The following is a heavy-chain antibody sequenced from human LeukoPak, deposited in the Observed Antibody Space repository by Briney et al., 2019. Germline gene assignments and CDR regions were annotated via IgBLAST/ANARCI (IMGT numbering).Heavy chain of an antibody. J-gene: IGHJ6*02. CDR1: GFTFSDYY. Sequence: GGSLRLSCAASGFTFSDYYMSWIRQALGKGLEWVSYISSSSSYTNYADSVKGRFTITRDNAKNSLYLQMNSLRAEDTAVYYCARVRRERRLYYYYYGMDVWGQGTTVTVSS. V-gene: IGHV3-11*05. CDR3: ARVRRERRLYYYYYGMDV. CDR2: ISSSSSYT. D-gene: IGHD1-26*01.